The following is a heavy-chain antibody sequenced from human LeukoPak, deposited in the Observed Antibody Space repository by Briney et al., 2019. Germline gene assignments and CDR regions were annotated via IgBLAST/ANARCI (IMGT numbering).Heavy chain of an antibody. Sequence: SETLSLTCAVYGGSFSGYYWSWIRQPPGKGLEWIGEINHSGSTNYNPSLKSRVTISVDTSKNQFSLKLSSVTAADTAVYYCARYSRGAARPSGAFGYWGQGTLVTVSS. CDR2: INHSGST. CDR3: ARYSRGAARPSGAFGY. V-gene: IGHV4-34*01. J-gene: IGHJ4*02. CDR1: GGSFSGYY. D-gene: IGHD6-6*01.